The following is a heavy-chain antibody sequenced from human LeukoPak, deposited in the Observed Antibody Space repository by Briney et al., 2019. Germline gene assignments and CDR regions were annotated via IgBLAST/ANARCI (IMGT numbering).Heavy chain of an antibody. CDR2: ISAYNGNT. CDR3: ARDLAWKQQLVLAFDI. Sequence: ASVKVSCKASGYTFTSYGISWVRQAPGQGLEWMGWISAYNGNTNYAQKLQGRVTMTTDTSTSTAYMELRSLRSDDTAVYYCARDLAWKQQLVLAFDIWGQGTMVTVSS. CDR1: GYTFTSYG. V-gene: IGHV1-18*01. J-gene: IGHJ3*02. D-gene: IGHD6-13*01.